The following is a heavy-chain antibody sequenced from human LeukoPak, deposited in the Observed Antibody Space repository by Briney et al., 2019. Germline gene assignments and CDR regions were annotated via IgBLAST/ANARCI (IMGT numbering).Heavy chain of an antibody. CDR2: IYYSGST. CDR3: ARQRGLEQGGRYFDY. D-gene: IGHD1/OR15-1a*01. J-gene: IGHJ4*02. V-gene: IGHV4-59*08. Sequence: SETLSLTRTVSGGSISSYYWSWIRQPPGKGLEWIGYIYYSGSTNYNPSLKSRVTISVDTSKNQFSLKLSSVTAADTAVYYCARQRGLEQGGRYFDYWGQGTLVTVSS. CDR1: GGSISSYY.